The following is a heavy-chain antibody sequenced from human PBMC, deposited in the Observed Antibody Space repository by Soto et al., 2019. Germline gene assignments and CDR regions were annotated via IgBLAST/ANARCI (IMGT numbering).Heavy chain of an antibody. Sequence: QLVQSGAEVKRPGASVKDSCKGSGYTVTSYGITWVRQAPGQGLEWMGWISPYNGDTNSARELQGRFTLTSDTATTVYMELTDLRPDDTAVYYCARGGRRVLDYWGQGTLVTVSS. CDR1: GYTVTSYG. J-gene: IGHJ4*02. V-gene: IGHV1-18*01. D-gene: IGHD3-10*01. CDR3: ARGGRRVLDY. CDR2: ISPYNGDT.